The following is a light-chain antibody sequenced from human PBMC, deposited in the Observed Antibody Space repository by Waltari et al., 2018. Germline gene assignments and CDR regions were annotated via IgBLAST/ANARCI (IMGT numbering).Light chain of an antibody. J-gene: IGKJ1*01. Sequence: EMVLTQSPGSLSSSPGERVTLSCRASQSVSRALAWYQQKPGQAPRLLIFGASNRATGIPDRFSGSGSETDFSLTISRLEPEDFAVYYCQHYVRLPATFGRGTKVEIK. CDR3: QHYVRLPAT. CDR1: QSVSRA. CDR2: GAS. V-gene: IGKV3-20*01.